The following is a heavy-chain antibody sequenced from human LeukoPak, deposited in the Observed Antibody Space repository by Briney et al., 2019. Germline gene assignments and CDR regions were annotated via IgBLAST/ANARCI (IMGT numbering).Heavy chain of an antibody. Sequence: PWETLSLTCAVSGCSISSGYYWGWIRQPPGKGLEWIGSIYHSGSTYYNPSLKSRVTISVDTSKNQFSLKLSSVTAADTAVYYCARDIPYYYDSSGYFDYWGQGTLVTVSS. D-gene: IGHD3-22*01. J-gene: IGHJ4*02. CDR1: GCSISSGYY. CDR2: IYHSGST. V-gene: IGHV4-38-2*02. CDR3: ARDIPYYYDSSGYFDY.